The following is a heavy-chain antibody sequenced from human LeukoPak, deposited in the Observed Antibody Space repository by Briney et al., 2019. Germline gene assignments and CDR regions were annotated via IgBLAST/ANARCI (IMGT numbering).Heavy chain of an antibody. Sequence: KPSETLSLTCTVSGGSISSSSYYWGWIRQPPGKGLEWIGSIYYSGSTYYNPSLKSRVTISVDTSKSQLSLKLSSVTAADTAVYYCARHEVRGARSFDYWGQGTLVTVSS. CDR3: ARHEVRGARSFDY. J-gene: IGHJ4*02. V-gene: IGHV4-39*01. D-gene: IGHD3-10*01. CDR2: IYYSGST. CDR1: GGSISSSSYY.